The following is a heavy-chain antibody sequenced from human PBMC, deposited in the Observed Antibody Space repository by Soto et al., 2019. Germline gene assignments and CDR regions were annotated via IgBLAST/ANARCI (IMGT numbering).Heavy chain of an antibody. CDR1: GFTFSSYG. CDR2: IWYDGSNK. Sequence: QVQLVESGGGVVQPGRSLRLSCAASGFTFSSYGMHWVRQAPGKGLEWVAVIWYDGSNKYYADSVKGRFTISRDNSKNTLYLQMNSLRAEDTAVYYCARDPEGTGIDYWGQGTLVTVSS. D-gene: IGHD1-1*01. J-gene: IGHJ4*02. CDR3: ARDPEGTGIDY. V-gene: IGHV3-33*01.